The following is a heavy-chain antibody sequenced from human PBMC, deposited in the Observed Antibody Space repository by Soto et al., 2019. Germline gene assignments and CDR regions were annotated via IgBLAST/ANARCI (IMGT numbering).Heavy chain of an antibody. CDR3: ARDRKALIVVAPDAFDI. Sequence: ASVKVSCKASGYTFTSYGISWVRQAPGQGLEWMGWISAYNGNTNYAQKLQGRVTMTTDTSTSTAYMELRSLRSDDTAVYYCARDRKALIVVAPDAFDIWGQGTMVTVSS. CDR2: ISAYNGNT. D-gene: IGHD3-22*01. V-gene: IGHV1-18*01. CDR1: GYTFTSYG. J-gene: IGHJ3*02.